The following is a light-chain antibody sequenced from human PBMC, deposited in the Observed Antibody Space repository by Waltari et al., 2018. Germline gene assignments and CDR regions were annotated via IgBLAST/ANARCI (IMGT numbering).Light chain of an antibody. J-gene: IGKJ2*01. Sequence: EIVLTQSPGTLPLSPGERATVSCRASQSVSSSYLGWYQQKLGQAPRLLIDGTSNRAFGIPDRFNGSGSGTDFSLTISRLEPEDFAVYYCQQYGSPPFTFGQGTKVEMK. CDR3: QQYGSPPFT. V-gene: IGKV3-20*01. CDR2: GTS. CDR1: QSVSSSY.